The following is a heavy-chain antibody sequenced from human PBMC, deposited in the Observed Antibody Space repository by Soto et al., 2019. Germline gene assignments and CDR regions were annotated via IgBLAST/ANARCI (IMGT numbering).Heavy chain of an antibody. V-gene: IGHV3-30-3*01. CDR1: GFTFSSYA. J-gene: IGHJ6*02. D-gene: IGHD3-22*01. Sequence: GGSLRLSCAASGFTFSSYAMHWVRQAPGKGLEWVAVISYDGSNKYYADSVKGRFTISRDNSKNTLYLQMNSLRAEDTAVYYCARDREPYDSSGPTHFYYYYYGMDVWGQGTTVTVSS. CDR3: ARDREPYDSSGPTHFYYYYYGMDV. CDR2: ISYDGSNK.